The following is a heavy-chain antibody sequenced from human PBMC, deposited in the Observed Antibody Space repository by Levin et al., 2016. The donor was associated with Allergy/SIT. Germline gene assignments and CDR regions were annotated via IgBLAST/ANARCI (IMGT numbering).Heavy chain of an antibody. Sequence: WIRQPPGKGLEWIGYIYYSGSTNYNPSLKSRVTISVDTSKNQFSLKLSSVTAADTAVYYCARLSIVVVPAATRYYFDYWGQGTLVTVSS. CDR2: IYYSGST. J-gene: IGHJ4*02. CDR3: ARLSIVVVPAATRYYFDY. V-gene: IGHV4-59*01. D-gene: IGHD2-2*01.